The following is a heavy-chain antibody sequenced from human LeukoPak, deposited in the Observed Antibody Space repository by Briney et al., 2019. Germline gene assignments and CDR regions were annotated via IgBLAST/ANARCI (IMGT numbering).Heavy chain of an antibody. CDR1: GGSVTTSSFY. CDR3: AKSGPAAGRPDAFDI. J-gene: IGHJ3*02. V-gene: IGHV4-39*07. CDR2: IYYSGIT. D-gene: IGHD2-2*01. Sequence: SETLSLTCTLSGGSVTTSSFYWAWIRQPPGKGLECIGTIYYSGITYYHSSLKSRVTISVDTSKNQFSLKLNSVTAADTAVYFCAKSGPAAGRPDAFDIWGQGTMVTVSS.